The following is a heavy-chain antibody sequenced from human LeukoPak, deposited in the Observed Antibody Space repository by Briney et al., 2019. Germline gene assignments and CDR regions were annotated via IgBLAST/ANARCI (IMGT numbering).Heavy chain of an antibody. CDR2: IGAYNGNT. J-gene: IGHJ6*03. CDR3: AREFNSNSYYYYYMDV. CDR1: GYTFTSYG. Sequence: ASVKVSCKASGYTFTSYGISWVRQAPGQGLEWMGWIGAYNGNTNYAQKLQGRVTMTTDTSTSTAYMELRSLRSDDTAVYYCAREFNSNSYYYYYMDVWGKGTTVTISS. V-gene: IGHV1-18*01. D-gene: IGHD4-11*01.